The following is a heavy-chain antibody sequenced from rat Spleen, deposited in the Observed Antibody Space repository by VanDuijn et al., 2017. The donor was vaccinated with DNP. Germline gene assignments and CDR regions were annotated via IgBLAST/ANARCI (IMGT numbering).Heavy chain of an antibody. D-gene: IGHD1-2*01. CDR2: IWSDGNT. CDR1: GFSLTRNS. CDR3: ARHYTY. J-gene: IGHJ2*01. Sequence: QVQLKESGPGLVQPSQTLSLTCAVSGFSLTRNSVHWVRQPPGKGLEWLGAIWSDGNTDYNSGFKSRLSISRDTSKSQVFLKMNSLQAEDTAIYFCARHYTYWGQGVMVTVSS. V-gene: IGHV2-1*01.